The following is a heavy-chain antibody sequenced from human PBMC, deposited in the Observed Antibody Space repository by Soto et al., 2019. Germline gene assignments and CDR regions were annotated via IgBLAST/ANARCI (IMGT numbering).Heavy chain of an antibody. V-gene: IGHV1-18*04. CDR1: GYTFTSYG. D-gene: IGHD4-17*01. CDR2: ISAYNGNT. Sequence: ASVKVSCKASGYTFTSYGISWVRQAPGQGLEWMGWISAYNGNTNYAQKLQGRVTMTTDTSTSTAYMELRSLRSDDTAVYYCARDSIEASNDYCDSTPTYYYYYGMDVWGQGTTVTVSS. J-gene: IGHJ6*02. CDR3: ARDSIEASNDYCDSTPTYYYYYGMDV.